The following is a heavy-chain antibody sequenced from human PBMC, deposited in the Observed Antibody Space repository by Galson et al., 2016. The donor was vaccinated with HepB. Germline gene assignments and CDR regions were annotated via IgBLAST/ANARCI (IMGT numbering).Heavy chain of an antibody. CDR3: ARGVPPADH. V-gene: IGHV3-7*03. CDR1: GFTFSSYW. J-gene: IGHJ4*02. D-gene: IGHD3-10*01. Sequence: SLRLSCAASGFTFSSYWMTWVRQAPGKGLEWVANIKQDGSENYYVDSVKGRFTISRDNAKNSLYLQMNTLRAEDTAVYYCARGVPPADHWGQGTLVTVSS. CDR2: IKQDGSEN.